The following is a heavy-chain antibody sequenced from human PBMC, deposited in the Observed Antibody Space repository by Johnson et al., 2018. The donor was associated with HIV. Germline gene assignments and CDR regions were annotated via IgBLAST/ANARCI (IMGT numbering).Heavy chain of an antibody. D-gene: IGHD6-13*01. CDR2: ISYDGSNK. CDR1: GFTFSSYA. J-gene: IGHJ3*02. V-gene: IGHV3-30*04. CDR3: ARDSASGQQLVNSDAFDI. Sequence: VQLLESGGGVVQPGRSLRLSCAASGFTFSSYAMHWVRQAPGKGLEWVAVISYDGSNKYCADSVKGRFTISRDNSKNTLYLQMNSLRAEDTAVYYCARDSASGQQLVNSDAFDIWGQGTMVTVSS.